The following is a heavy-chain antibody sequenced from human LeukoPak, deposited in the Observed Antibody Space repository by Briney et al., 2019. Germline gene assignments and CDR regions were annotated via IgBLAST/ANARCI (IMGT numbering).Heavy chain of an antibody. CDR2: IYYSRTT. Sequence: PSETLSLTCTVSGGSISYYYWSWIRQSPGKRLEWIGYIYYSRTTNYNPSPKSRVTISADTSKSDFSLQLRSVTAADAAEYYCAREEPQTAVPEEMDVWGKGATVTVSS. CDR3: AREEPQTAVPEEMDV. V-gene: IGHV4-59*01. CDR1: GGSISYYY. D-gene: IGHD1-14*01. J-gene: IGHJ6*04.